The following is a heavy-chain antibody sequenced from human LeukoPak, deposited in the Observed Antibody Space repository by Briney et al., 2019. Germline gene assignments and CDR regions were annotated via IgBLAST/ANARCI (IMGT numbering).Heavy chain of an antibody. D-gene: IGHD3-10*01. J-gene: IGHJ4*02. CDR1: GYTFTSYG. CDR3: ARDHGSGSYYICDY. Sequence: VAPVKVSCKASGYTFTSYGISWVRQAPGQGLEWMGWISAYNGNTNYAQKLQGRVTMTTDTSTSTAYMELRSLRSDDTAVYYCARDHGSGSYYICDYWGQGTLVTVSS. CDR2: ISAYNGNT. V-gene: IGHV1-18*01.